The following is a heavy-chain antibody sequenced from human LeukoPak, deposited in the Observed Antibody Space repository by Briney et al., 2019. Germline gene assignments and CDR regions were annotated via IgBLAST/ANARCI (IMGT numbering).Heavy chain of an antibody. CDR3: ARNMVRKMTTMDY. Sequence: ASVKVSCKASGYTFTSYAMHWVRQAPGQRLEWMGWINAGNGDTKYSQKFQGRVTITADESTSTAYMELSSLRSEDTAVYYCARNMVRKMTTMDYWGQGTLVTVSS. J-gene: IGHJ4*02. CDR2: INAGNGDT. D-gene: IGHD4-17*01. V-gene: IGHV1-3*01. CDR1: GYTFTSYA.